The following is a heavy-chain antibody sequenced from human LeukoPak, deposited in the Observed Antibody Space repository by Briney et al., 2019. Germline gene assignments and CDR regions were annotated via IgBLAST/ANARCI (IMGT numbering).Heavy chain of an antibody. D-gene: IGHD6-13*01. CDR3: ARGLRDSGQQMGIDY. V-gene: IGHV3-30-3*01. Sequence: TGRSLRLSCAASGFTSSNYAIHWVSQAPGKGLEWVAVISYDGSNKYYVDSVKGRFTISRDNPKNTVNLQMNSLRTEDTAVYFCARGLRDSGQQMGIDYWGQGTLVTVSS. CDR1: GFTSSNYA. J-gene: IGHJ4*02. CDR2: ISYDGSNK.